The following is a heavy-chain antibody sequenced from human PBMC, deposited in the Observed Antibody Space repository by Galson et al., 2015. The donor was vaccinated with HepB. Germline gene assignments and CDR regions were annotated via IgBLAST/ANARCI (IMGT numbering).Heavy chain of an antibody. CDR2: ISYVGNHK. Sequence: SLRLSCAASGFIFSDYALHWVRRAPGKGLEWVAVISYVGNHKDYADSVKGRFTISRDISKNTLNLQMNSLRAEDTAVYYCALAYCGGDCSSGDYYFDYWGPGTLVTVSS. D-gene: IGHD2-21*02. CDR3: ALAYCGGDCSSGDYYFDY. CDR1: GFIFSDYA. V-gene: IGHV3-30-3*01. J-gene: IGHJ4*01.